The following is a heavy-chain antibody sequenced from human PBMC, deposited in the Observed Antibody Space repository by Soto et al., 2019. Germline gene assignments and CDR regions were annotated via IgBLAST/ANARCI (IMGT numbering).Heavy chain of an antibody. CDR1: GFTFSSYA. V-gene: IGHV3-23*01. CDR2: ISGSGDST. D-gene: IGHD6-13*01. J-gene: IGHJ6*02. Sequence: EVQLLESGGGLVQPGGSLRLSCAASGFTFSSYAMSWVRQAPGKGLEWVSVISGSGDSTYYADSVRGRFTISRDNYKNTLYLQMNSMRAEDTAIYYCAKDRDGAAAGPNNFYGMDVWGQGTTVTVSS. CDR3: AKDRDGAAAGPNNFYGMDV.